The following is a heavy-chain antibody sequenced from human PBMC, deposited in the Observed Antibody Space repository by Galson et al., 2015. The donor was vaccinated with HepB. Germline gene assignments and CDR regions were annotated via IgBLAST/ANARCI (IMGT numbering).Heavy chain of an antibody. CDR2: IWYDGSNK. Sequence: SLRLSCAASGFTFSSYGMHWVRQAPGKGLEWVAVIWYDGSNKYYADSVKGRFTISRDNSKNTLYLQMNSLRAEDTAVYYCAREGLDYSDYVYSWYFDLWGRGTLVT. J-gene: IGHJ2*01. CDR3: AREGLDYSDYVYSWYFDL. V-gene: IGHV3-33*01. CDR1: GFTFSSYG. D-gene: IGHD4-11*01.